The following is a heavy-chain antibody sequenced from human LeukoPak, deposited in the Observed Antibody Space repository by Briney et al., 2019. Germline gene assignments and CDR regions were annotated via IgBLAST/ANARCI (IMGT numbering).Heavy chain of an antibody. Sequence: GASVKVSCKASGYTFTSYGISWVRQAPGQGLEWMGWISAYDGNTNYAQKLQGRVTMTTDTSTSTAYMELRSLRSDDTAVYYCARDLIWVPDGCNTIFSENSPGGNAFDIWGQGTMVTVSS. J-gene: IGHJ3*02. D-gene: IGHD3-9*01. CDR2: ISAYDGNT. CDR1: GYTFTSYG. CDR3: ARDLIWVPDGCNTIFSENSPGGNAFDI. V-gene: IGHV1-18*01.